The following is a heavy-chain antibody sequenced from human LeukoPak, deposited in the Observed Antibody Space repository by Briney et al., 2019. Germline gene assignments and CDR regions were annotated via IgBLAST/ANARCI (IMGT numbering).Heavy chain of an antibody. V-gene: IGHV4-61*02. CDR3: ARDYWLRSDLALDY. CDR1: GGSISSGSYY. J-gene: IGHJ4*02. D-gene: IGHD5-12*01. Sequence: TLSLTCTVSGGSISSGSYYWSWIRQPAGKGLEWIGRIYTSGSTNYNPSLKSRVTISVDTSKNQFSLKLRSVTAADTAVSYCARDYWLRSDLALDYWGQGTLVTVSS. CDR2: IYTSGST.